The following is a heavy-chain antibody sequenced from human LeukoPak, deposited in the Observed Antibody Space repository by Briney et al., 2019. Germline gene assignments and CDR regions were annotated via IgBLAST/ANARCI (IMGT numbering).Heavy chain of an antibody. Sequence: SQTLSLTCAVYGGSFSGYYWSWIRQPPGKGLEWIGEINHSRRTHYNPSLKSRVTISIDTSKNQFSLKLNSVTAAYTAVYYCARGGSQFGELRFRRRNWIDPWGQGTLVTVSS. CDR2: INHSRRT. D-gene: IGHD3-10*01. J-gene: IGHJ5*02. CDR3: ARGGSQFGELRFRRRNWIDP. V-gene: IGHV4-34*01. CDR1: GGSFSGYY.